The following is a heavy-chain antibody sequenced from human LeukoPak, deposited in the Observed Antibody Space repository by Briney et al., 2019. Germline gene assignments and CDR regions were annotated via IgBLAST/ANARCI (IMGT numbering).Heavy chain of an antibody. Sequence: GGSLRLSCAASGFTFSSYAMTWVRQAPGKGLEWVAVISYDGSNKYYADSVKGRFTISRDNSKNTLYLQMNSLRAEDTAVYYCAKDSSFYGDYFDYWGQGTLVTVSS. CDR3: AKDSSFYGDYFDY. CDR1: GFTFSSYA. CDR2: ISYDGSNK. J-gene: IGHJ4*02. D-gene: IGHD4-17*01. V-gene: IGHV3-30*18.